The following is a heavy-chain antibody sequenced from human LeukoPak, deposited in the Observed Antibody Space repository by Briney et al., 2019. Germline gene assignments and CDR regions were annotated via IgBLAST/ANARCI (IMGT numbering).Heavy chain of an antibody. CDR2: ISAYNGNT. V-gene: IGHV1-18*01. CDR3: AGELRFLEEAYYYYMDV. Sequence: ASVKVSCKASGYTFTSYGISWVRQAPGQGLEWMGWISAYNGNTNYAQKFQGRVTMTRDTSISTAYMELSRLRSDDTAVYYCAGELRFLEEAYYYYMDVWGKGTTVTVSS. J-gene: IGHJ6*03. CDR1: GYTFTSYG. D-gene: IGHD3-3*01.